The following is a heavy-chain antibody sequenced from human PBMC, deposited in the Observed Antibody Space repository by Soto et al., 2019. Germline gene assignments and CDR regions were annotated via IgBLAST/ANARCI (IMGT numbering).Heavy chain of an antibody. CDR3: AHRRGYCSGGSCYSIWFDP. V-gene: IGHV2-5*02. D-gene: IGHD2-15*01. CDR1: GASLITTGLA. J-gene: IGHJ5*02. Sequence: SGPTLLNPPKIFTLNSTFSGASLITTGLALGWIRPPPGKALEWLALIYWDDDKRYSPSLKSRLTITKDTSKNQVVLTMTNMDPVDTATYYCAHRRGYCSGGSCYSIWFDPWGQGTLVT. CDR2: IYWDDDK.